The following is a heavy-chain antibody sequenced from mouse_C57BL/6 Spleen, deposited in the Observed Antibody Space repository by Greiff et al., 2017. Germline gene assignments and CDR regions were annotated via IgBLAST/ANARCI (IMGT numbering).Heavy chain of an antibody. D-gene: IGHD2-14*01. V-gene: IGHV5-17*01. J-gene: IGHJ2*01. CDR3: AHTRGY. Sequence: EVKVVESGGGLVKPGGSLKLSCAASGFTFSDYGMHWVRQAPEKGLEWVAYISSGSSTLYYADTVKGRFTISRDNAKNTLFLQMTSLRSEDTAMYYCAHTRGYWGQGTTLTVSS. CDR1: GFTFSDYG. CDR2: ISSGSSTL.